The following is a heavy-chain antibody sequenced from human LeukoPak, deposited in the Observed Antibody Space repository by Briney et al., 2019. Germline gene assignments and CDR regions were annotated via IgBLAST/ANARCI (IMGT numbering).Heavy chain of an antibody. Sequence: GGSLRLSCAASGFTFSSYAMHWVRQAPGKGLEYVSAISSNGGSTYYANSVKGRFTISRDNSKNTLYLQMGSLRAEDMAVYYCARSPSITRDAFDIWGQGTMVTASS. J-gene: IGHJ3*02. D-gene: IGHD3-10*01. V-gene: IGHV3-64*01. CDR3: ARSPSITRDAFDI. CDR1: GFTFSSYA. CDR2: ISSNGGST.